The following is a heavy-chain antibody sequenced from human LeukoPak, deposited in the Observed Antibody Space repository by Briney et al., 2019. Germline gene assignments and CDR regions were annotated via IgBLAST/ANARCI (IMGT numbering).Heavy chain of an antibody. V-gene: IGHV1-18*01. CDR2: ISAYNGNT. CDR3: ARYYDILTGYSNFDY. J-gene: IGHJ4*02. CDR1: GYTFTSYG. Sequence: ASVKVSCKASGYTFTSYGISRVRQAPGQGLEWMGWISAYNGNTNYAQKLQGRVTMTTDTSTSTAYMELRSLRSDDTAVYYCARYYDILTGYSNFDYWGQGTLVTVSS. D-gene: IGHD3-9*01.